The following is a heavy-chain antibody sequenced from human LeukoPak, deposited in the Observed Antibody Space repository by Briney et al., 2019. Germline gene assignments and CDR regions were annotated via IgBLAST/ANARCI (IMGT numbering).Heavy chain of an antibody. J-gene: IGHJ3*01. V-gene: IGHV3-7*01. CDR1: GFTFSNYW. CDR2: IRQDASEK. Sequence: GGSLRLSCAASGFTFSNYWMNWVRQAPGKGLEWVANIRQDASEKYYVDSVKGRFAISRDNAKNSLYLQMNSLRAEDTAVYYCARIGNYYDSSGYYLEGAFDLWGQGTMVTVSS. CDR3: ARIGNYYDSSGYYLEGAFDL. D-gene: IGHD3-22*01.